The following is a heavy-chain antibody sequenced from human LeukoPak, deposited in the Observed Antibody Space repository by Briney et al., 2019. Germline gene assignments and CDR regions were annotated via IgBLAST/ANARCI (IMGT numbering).Heavy chain of an antibody. J-gene: IGHJ4*02. Sequence: QPGGSLRLSCAASGFTFDDYAMHWVRQAPGKGLEWVSGISWNSGNIGYADSVKGRFTISRDNAKNSLYLQMNSLRAEDTALYYCAKATRGYSRNFDYWGQGTLVTVSS. CDR3: AKATRGYSRNFDY. CDR2: ISWNSGNI. V-gene: IGHV3-9*01. D-gene: IGHD3-22*01. CDR1: GFTFDDYA.